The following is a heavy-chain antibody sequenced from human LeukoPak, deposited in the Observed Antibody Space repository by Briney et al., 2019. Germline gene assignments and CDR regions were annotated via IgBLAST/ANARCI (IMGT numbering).Heavy chain of an antibody. D-gene: IGHD2-2*01. J-gene: IGHJ3*02. Sequence: GGSLRLSCAASGFTFSSYSMNWVRQAPGKGLVWVSRINGDGSSTTYADAVKGRFTISRDNAKNTLYLQMSSLRAEDTAVYYCARRGLVPAFDIWGQGTMVTVAS. CDR2: INGDGSST. V-gene: IGHV3-74*01. CDR1: GFTFSSYS. CDR3: ARRGLVPAFDI.